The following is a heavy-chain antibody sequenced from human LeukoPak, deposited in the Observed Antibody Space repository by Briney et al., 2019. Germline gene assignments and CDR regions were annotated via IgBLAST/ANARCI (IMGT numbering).Heavy chain of an antibody. V-gene: IGHV1-3*01. CDR1: GYTFTSYA. Sequence: ASVKVSCKASGYTFTSYAMHWVRQAPGQRLEWMGWINAGNGNTKYSQKFQGRVTITRDTSASTAYMELSSLRSEDTAVYYCARGPSSGYYYGYWGQGTLVTVSS. J-gene: IGHJ4*02. CDR2: INAGNGNT. D-gene: IGHD3-22*01. CDR3: ARGPSSGYYYGY.